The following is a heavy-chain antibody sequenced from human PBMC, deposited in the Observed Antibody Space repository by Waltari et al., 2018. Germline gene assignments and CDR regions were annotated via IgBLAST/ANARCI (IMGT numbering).Heavy chain of an antibody. Sequence: EVQLVESGGGLVQPGGCLRISCAVSGFTFSPYSITWVRQAPGKGLEWVANIKQDGTEKYYVDSVKGRFSISRDNGKNLLYLHMNSLRADDTAVYYCARDEMHRTTWYHFWGQGTQVTVSS. CDR1: GFTFSPYS. V-gene: IGHV3-7*04. D-gene: IGHD6-13*01. J-gene: IGHJ4*02. CDR3: ARDEMHRTTWYHF. CDR2: IKQDGTEK.